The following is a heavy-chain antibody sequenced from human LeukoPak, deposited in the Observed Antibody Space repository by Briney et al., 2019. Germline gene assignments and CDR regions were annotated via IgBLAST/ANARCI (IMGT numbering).Heavy chain of an antibody. V-gene: IGHV4-4*08. Sequence: SETLSLTCIVSGDSLTSHFWSCVRQPPGNGLEWIGYIHGGRSTHYDDSRRSRVRISEDTSKNQSSLKLTSVTAADTAMYYCARDVGYYSHDTWVQGILVTVSS. CDR3: ARDVGYYSHDT. D-gene: IGHD1-26*01. J-gene: IGHJ5*02. CDR1: GDSLTSHF. CDR2: IHGGRST.